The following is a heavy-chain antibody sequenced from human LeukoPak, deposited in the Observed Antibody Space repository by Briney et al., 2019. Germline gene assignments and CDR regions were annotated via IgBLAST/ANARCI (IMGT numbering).Heavy chain of an antibody. CDR3: AKARGSGWYYFDY. V-gene: IGHV3-43D*03. D-gene: IGHD6-19*01. CDR2: ISWDGGST. Sequence: GGSLRLSCAASGFTFSSYAMSWVRQAPGKGLEWVSLISWDGGSTYYADSVKGRFTISRDNSKNSLYLQMNSLRAEDTALYYCAKARGSGWYYFDYWGQGTLVTVSS. CDR1: GFTFSSYA. J-gene: IGHJ4*02.